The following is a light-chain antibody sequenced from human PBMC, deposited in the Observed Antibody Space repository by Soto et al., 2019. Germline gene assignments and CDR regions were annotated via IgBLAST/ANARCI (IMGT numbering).Light chain of an antibody. CDR3: CSNAGANKV. V-gene: IGLV2-8*01. CDR1: SSNIGSYNY. J-gene: IGLJ2*01. CDR2: EVS. Sequence: QSALTQPPSASGSPGQSVTISCTGTSSNIGSYNYVSWYQQYPGKAPKVVIFEVSKRPSGVPDRFSGSKSGNTASLTISGLQAEDEAHYSCCSNAGANKVFGGGTKVTVL.